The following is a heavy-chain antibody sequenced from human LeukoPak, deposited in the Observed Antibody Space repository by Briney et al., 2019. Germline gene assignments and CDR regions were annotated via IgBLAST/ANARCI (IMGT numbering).Heavy chain of an antibody. V-gene: IGHV3-23*01. Sequence: GGSLRLSCAASGFTFTSYAMSWVRQAPGKGLEWVSSISAIDGSTYYPNSVKGRFTISRDTSKNTLYLQMNSLRAEDTAVYYCAKNSQTGSTWYYHMVVWGKGTTVTVSS. CDR1: GFTFTSYA. J-gene: IGHJ6*03. D-gene: IGHD1-7*01. CDR2: ISAIDGST. CDR3: AKNSQTGSTWYYHMVV.